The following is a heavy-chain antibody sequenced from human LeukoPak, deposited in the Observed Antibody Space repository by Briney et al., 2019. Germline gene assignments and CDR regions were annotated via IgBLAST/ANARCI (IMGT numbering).Heavy chain of an antibody. CDR3: ARDLGDLYYYYYMDV. Sequence: GGSLRLSCAASGFTVSSNYMSWVRQAPGKGLEWVSVIYSGGSTYYADSVKGRFTISRDNSKNTLYLQMNSLRAEDTAVYYCARDLGDLYYYYYMDVWGKGTTVTVSS. CDR2: IYSGGST. D-gene: IGHD3-10*01. V-gene: IGHV3-66*01. J-gene: IGHJ6*03. CDR1: GFTVSSNY.